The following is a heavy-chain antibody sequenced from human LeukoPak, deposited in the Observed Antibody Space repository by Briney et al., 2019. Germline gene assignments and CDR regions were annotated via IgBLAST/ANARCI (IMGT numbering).Heavy chain of an antibody. CDR3: ARPHPHYYYGMDV. CDR2: ISSSGSTI. V-gene: IGHV3-11*01. J-gene: IGHJ6*02. CDR1: RFTFSDYY. Sequence: GGSLRLSCAASRFTFSDYYMSWIRQAPGKGLEWVSYISSSGSTIYYADSVKGRSTISRDNAKNSLYLQMNSLRAEDTAVYYCARPHPHYYYGMDVWGQGTTVTVSS.